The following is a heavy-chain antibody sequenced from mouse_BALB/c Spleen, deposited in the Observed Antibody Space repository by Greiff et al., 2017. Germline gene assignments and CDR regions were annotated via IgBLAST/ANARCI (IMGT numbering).Heavy chain of an antibody. CDR2: ISSGSSTI. CDR1: GFTFSSFG. CDR3: ARDGNYVGGYFDY. D-gene: IGHD2-1*01. J-gene: IGHJ2*01. Sequence: EVMLVESGGGLVQPGGSRKLSCAASGFTFSSFGMHWVRQAPEKGLEWVAYISSGSSTIYYADTVKGRFTISRDNPKNTLFLQMTSLRSEDTAMYYCARDGNYVGGYFDYWGQGTTLTVSS. V-gene: IGHV5-17*02.